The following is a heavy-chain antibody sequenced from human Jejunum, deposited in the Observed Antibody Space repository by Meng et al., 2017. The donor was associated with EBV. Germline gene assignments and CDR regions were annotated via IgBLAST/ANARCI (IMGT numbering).Heavy chain of an antibody. CDR3: ASGGVVVSGSYYFDY. CDR2: ISAYNANT. V-gene: IGHV1-18*01. CDR1: GYTYSSYG. D-gene: IGHD2-21*02. J-gene: IGHJ4*02. Sequence: VHLVDSWAQGKKPGASVKVSCKVSGYTYSSYGISWVRQAPGQGLEWMGWISAYNANTNYAQNFQGRVTLTTDTSTNTAYMDLRSLTSDDTALYYCASGGVVVSGSYYFDYWGQGTLVTVSS.